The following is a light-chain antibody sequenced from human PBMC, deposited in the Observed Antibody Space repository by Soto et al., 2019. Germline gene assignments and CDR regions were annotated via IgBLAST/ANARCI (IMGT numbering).Light chain of an antibody. CDR3: AAWDDSLNGVV. CDR2: SNN. CDR1: SSNIESNT. J-gene: IGLJ2*01. V-gene: IGLV1-44*01. Sequence: QSVLTQPPSASGTPGQRVTISCSGSSSNIESNTVNWYQQLPGTAPKLLIYSNNHRPSGVPDRFSGSKSGTSASLAISGLQSEDEADYYCAAWDDSLNGVVFGGGTQLTVL.